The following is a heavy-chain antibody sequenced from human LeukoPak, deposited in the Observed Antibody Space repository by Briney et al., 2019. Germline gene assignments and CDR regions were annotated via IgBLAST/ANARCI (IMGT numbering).Heavy chain of an antibody. CDR2: IYYSGST. CDR1: GGPISSGDYY. CDR3: GTWLPPSHFDY. D-gene: IGHD5-18*01. J-gene: IGHJ4*02. Sequence: PSETLSLTCTVSGGPISSGDYYWSWIRQPPGKGLEWIGYIYYSGSTYYNPSLKSRVAISVDTSKNQFTLKLSSVTAADTAVYYCGTWLPPSHFDYWGQGTLVTVSS. V-gene: IGHV4-30-4*01.